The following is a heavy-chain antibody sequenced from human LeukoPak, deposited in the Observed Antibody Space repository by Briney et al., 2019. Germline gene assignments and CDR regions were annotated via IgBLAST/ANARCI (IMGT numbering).Heavy chain of an antibody. J-gene: IGHJ4*02. Sequence: GGSLRLSCAASGFTFSDYYMSWIRQAPGKGLEWVSYISSSGSTIYYADSVKGRFTISRDNSKNTLYLQMNSLRAEDTAAYYCANGYDFWSGYYGYWGQGTLVTVSS. CDR3: ANGYDFWSGYYGY. V-gene: IGHV3-11*04. D-gene: IGHD3-3*01. CDR1: GFTFSDYY. CDR2: ISSSGSTI.